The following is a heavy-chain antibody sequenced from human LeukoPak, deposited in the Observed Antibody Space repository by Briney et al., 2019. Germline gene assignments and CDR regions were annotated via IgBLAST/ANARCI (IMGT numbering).Heavy chain of an antibody. CDR2: IYYSGST. CDR3: ARVLRQWLQGPQDRYYYYYYMDV. J-gene: IGHJ6*03. CDR1: GGSISSYY. V-gene: IGHV4-59*01. D-gene: IGHD5-12*01. Sequence: PSETLSLTCTVSGGSISSYYWSWIRQPPGKGLEWIGYIYYSGSTNYNPSLKSRVTISVDTSKNQFSLKLSSVTAADTAVYYCARVLRQWLQGPQDRYYYYYYMDVWGKGTTVTVSS.